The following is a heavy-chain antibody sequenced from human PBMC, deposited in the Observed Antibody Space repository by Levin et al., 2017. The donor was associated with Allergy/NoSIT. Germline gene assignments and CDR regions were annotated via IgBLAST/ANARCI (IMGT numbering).Heavy chain of an antibody. V-gene: IGHV3-23*01. CDR2: ISGSGGST. D-gene: IGHD1-26*01. J-gene: IGHJ4*02. CDR3: AKGPNGGSYLPFVY. CDR1: GFTFSNYA. Sequence: GGSLRLSCAASGFTFSNYAMSWVRQAPGKGLEWVSGISGSGGSTYYPDSVKGRFTISRDNSKNTLHLQMNSLRAEDTAIYYCAKGPNGGSYLPFVYWGQGALVTVSS.